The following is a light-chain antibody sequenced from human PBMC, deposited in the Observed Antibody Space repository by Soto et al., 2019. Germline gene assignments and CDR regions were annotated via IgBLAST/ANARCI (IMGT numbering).Light chain of an antibody. CDR3: QQRSNRPLT. Sequence: EIELTQSPATLSLSPGERATLSCRASQSVSSYLAWYQQKPGQAPRLLIYDASNRATGIPARFSGSGSGTDFTLTISSLEPEDFAVYYGQQRSNRPLTFGGGTKVEIK. J-gene: IGKJ4*01. CDR2: DAS. V-gene: IGKV3-11*01. CDR1: QSVSSY.